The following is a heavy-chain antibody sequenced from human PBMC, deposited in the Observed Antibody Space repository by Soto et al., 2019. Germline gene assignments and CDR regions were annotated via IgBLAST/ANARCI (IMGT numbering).Heavy chain of an antibody. J-gene: IGHJ1*01. CDR2: ISGSGGST. V-gene: IGHV3-23*01. CDR3: AKHPTYSSSWYGYFQH. CDR1: GFTFSSYA. Sequence: GGSLRLSCAASGFTFSSYAMSWVRQAPGKGLEWVSAISGSGGSTYYADSVKGRFTISRDNSKNTLYLQMNSLRAEDTAVYYCAKHPTYSSSWYGYFQHWGQGTLVTVSS. D-gene: IGHD6-13*01.